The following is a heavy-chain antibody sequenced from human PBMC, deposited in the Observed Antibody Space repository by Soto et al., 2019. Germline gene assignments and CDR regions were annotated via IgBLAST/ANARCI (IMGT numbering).Heavy chain of an antibody. V-gene: IGHV6-1*01. CDR1: GDRVSSNSAA. D-gene: IGHD6-13*01. CDR2: TYYRSKWYN. Sequence: SQTLSLTCAISGDRVSSNSAAWNWIRQSPSRGLEWLGRTYYRSKWYNDYAVSVKSRITINPDTSKNQFSLQLNSVTPEDTAVYYCARGRSSTFPFYYYMDVWGKGTTVTVSS. CDR3: ARGRSSTFPFYYYMDV. J-gene: IGHJ6*03.